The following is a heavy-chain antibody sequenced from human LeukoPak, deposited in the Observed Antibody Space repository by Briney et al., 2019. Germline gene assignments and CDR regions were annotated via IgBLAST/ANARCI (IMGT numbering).Heavy chain of an antibody. CDR2: INPNSGGT. D-gene: IGHD3-22*01. CDR1: GYTFTGYY. V-gene: IGHV1-2*02. CDR3: ASPDSSGPTHDAFDI. J-gene: IGHJ3*02. Sequence: GASVKVSCKASGYTFTGYYMHWVRQAPGQGLEWMGWINPNSGGTNYAQKFQGRVTMTRDTSISTAYMELSRLRSDDPAVYYCASPDSSGPTHDAFDIWGQGTMVTVSS.